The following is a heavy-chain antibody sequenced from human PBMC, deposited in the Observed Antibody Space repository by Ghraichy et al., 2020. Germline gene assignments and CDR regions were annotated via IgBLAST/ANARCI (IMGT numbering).Heavy chain of an antibody. CDR3: ASETTVTTMAGYYYGMDV. J-gene: IGHJ6*02. D-gene: IGHD4-17*01. CDR1: GFTFSSYS. V-gene: IGHV3-21*01. CDR2: ISSSSSYI. Sequence: GGSLRLSCAASGFTFSSYSMNWVRQAPGKGLEWVSSISSSSSYIYYADSVKGRFTISRDNAKNSLYLQMNSLRAEDTAVYYCASETTVTTMAGYYYGMDVWGQGTTVTVSS.